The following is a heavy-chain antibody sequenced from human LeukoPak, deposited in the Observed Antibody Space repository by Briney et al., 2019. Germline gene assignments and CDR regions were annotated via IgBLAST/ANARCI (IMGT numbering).Heavy chain of an antibody. CDR3: ARGTLYSGWSYYFDS. Sequence: SETLSLTCTVSGGSIPISTYYWGWVRQPPGKGLEWIGSIYYSGTTKYNPSLKSRVTISVDNSNNKFSLRLSSVTAADTALHYCARGTLYSGWSYYFDSWGQGTLVTVSS. CDR2: IYYSGTT. V-gene: IGHV4-39*07. J-gene: IGHJ4*02. CDR1: GGSIPISTYY. D-gene: IGHD6-19*01.